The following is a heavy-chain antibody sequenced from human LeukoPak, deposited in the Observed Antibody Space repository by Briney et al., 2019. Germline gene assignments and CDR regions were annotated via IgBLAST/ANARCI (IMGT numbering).Heavy chain of an antibody. CDR1: GGSISSGSYY. CDR2: IYTSGST. D-gene: IGHD1-14*01. V-gene: IGHV4-61*02. Sequence: PSQTLSLTCTVSGGSISSGSYYWSWIRQPAGKGLEWIGRIYTSGSTNYNPSLKSRVTISVDTSKNQFSLKLSPVTAADTAVYYCAREPDYYYYGMDVWGQGTTVTVSS. J-gene: IGHJ6*02. CDR3: AREPDYYYYGMDV.